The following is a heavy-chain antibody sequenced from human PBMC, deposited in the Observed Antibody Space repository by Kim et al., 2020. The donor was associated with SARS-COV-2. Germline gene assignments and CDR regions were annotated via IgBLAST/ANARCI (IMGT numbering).Heavy chain of an antibody. Sequence: GGSLRLSCAVSGFTFSSYSMNWVRQAPGKGLEWVSFISSSSSYIYHADSVKGRFTMSRDNAKNSLYLQMNSLRAEDTAVYYCARDGAGTVTTPFYFDSWGQGTLVTVSS. J-gene: IGHJ4*02. V-gene: IGHV3-21*01. D-gene: IGHD4-17*01. CDR1: GFTFSSYS. CDR2: ISSSSSYI. CDR3: ARDGAGTVTTPFYFDS.